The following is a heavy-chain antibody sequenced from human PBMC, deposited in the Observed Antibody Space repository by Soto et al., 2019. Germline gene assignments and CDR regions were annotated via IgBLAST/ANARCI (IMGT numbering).Heavy chain of an antibody. CDR2: IVVGSGNT. Sequence: SVKVSCKASGFTFTSSAVQWVRQARGQRLEWIGWIVVGSGNTNYAQKFQERVTITRDMSTSTAYMELSSLRSEDTAVYYCAADPTVTIYYYYGMDVWGQGTKVTVSS. CDR1: GFTFTSSA. J-gene: IGHJ6*02. V-gene: IGHV1-58*01. D-gene: IGHD4-17*01. CDR3: AADPTVTIYYYYGMDV.